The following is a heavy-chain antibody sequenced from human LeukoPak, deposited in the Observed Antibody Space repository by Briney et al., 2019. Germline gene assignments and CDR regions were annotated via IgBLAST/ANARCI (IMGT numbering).Heavy chain of an antibody. Sequence: ASVKVSCKASGYTFAAYYMHWVRQAPGQGLEWMGWINPNSGGTNYAQKFQGRVTMTRDTSISTAYMELSRLRSDDTAVYYCARGIVGDHAVDYWGQGTLVTVSS. CDR3: ARGIVGDHAVDY. CDR1: GYTFAAYY. V-gene: IGHV1-2*02. D-gene: IGHD1-26*01. J-gene: IGHJ4*02. CDR2: INPNSGGT.